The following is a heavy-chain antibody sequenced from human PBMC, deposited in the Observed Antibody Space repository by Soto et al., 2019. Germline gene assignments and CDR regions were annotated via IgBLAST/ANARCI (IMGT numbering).Heavy chain of an antibody. V-gene: IGHV4-39*01. CDR3: ARLPGYCSGASCRIDY. CDR1: GGSISSSSYY. CDR2: IYYSGST. D-gene: IGHD2-15*01. J-gene: IGHJ4*02. Sequence: QLQLQESGPGLVKPSETLSLTCTVSGGSISSSSYYWGWICQPPGKGLEWIGSIYYSGSTYYNLSLKSRVTISVDTSKNQFSLKLSSVTAADTAVYFCARLPGYCSGASCRIDYWGQGTLVTVSS.